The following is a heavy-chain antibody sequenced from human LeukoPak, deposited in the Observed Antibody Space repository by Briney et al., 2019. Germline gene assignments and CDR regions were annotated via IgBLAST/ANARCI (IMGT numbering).Heavy chain of an antibody. D-gene: IGHD1-26*01. CDR1: GYSISSGYY. Sequence: SETLSLTCTVSGYSISSGYYWGWIRQPPGKGLEWIGSIYYSGSTYYNPSLKSRVTISVDTSKNQFSLKLSSVTAADTAVYYCAREGWELLGPHAFDIWGQGTMVTVSS. CDR2: IYYSGST. CDR3: AREGWELLGPHAFDI. V-gene: IGHV4-38-2*02. J-gene: IGHJ3*02.